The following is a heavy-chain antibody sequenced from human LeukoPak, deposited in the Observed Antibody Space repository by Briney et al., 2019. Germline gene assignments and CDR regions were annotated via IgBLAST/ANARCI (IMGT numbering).Heavy chain of an antibody. Sequence: GGSLRLSCAASGFTFSSYWMHWVRQAPGEGLVWVSRINSDGSSTSYADSVKGRFTISRDNAKNTLYLQMNSLRAEDTAVYYCARDQSIAVAGTRNPAGYWGQGTLVTVSS. CDR3: ARDQSIAVAGTRNPAGY. CDR2: INSDGSST. V-gene: IGHV3-74*01. J-gene: IGHJ4*02. CDR1: GFTFSSYW. D-gene: IGHD6-19*01.